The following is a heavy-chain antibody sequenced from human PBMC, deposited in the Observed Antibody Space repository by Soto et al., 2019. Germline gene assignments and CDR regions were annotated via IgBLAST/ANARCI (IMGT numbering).Heavy chain of an antibody. J-gene: IGHJ5*02. D-gene: IGHD2-8*01. V-gene: IGHV4-59*01. CDR1: GGSISSYY. CDR2: IYYSGST. CDR3: TRVMVYARVRWFDP. Sequence: PSETLSLTCTVSGGSISSYYWSWIRQPPGKGLEWIGYIYYSGSTNYNPSLKSRVTISVDTSKNQFSLKLSSVTAADTAVYYCTRVMVYARVRWFDPWGQGTLVTVSS.